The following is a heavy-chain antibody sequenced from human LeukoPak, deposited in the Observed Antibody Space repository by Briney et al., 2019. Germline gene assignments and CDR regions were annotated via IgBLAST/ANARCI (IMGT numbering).Heavy chain of an antibody. J-gene: IGHJ5*02. CDR3: ARHRGSSWYGGNWFDP. Sequence: GAALQISCRGSGYRFTSYWIGWVRQMPGKGLEWMGIIYPGDSDTRYSPSFQGQVTISADKSISTAYLQWSSLKASDTAMYYCARHRGSSWYGGNWFDPWGQGTLVTVSS. V-gene: IGHV5-51*01. CDR1: GYRFTSYW. D-gene: IGHD6-13*01. CDR2: IYPGDSDT.